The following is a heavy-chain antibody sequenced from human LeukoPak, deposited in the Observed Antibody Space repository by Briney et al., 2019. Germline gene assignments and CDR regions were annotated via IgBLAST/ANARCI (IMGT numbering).Heavy chain of an antibody. CDR2: ISAYNGNT. J-gene: IGHJ6*03. CDR3: ARDLGPYCGGDCFHMDV. V-gene: IGHV1-18*01. Sequence: ASVKVSCKASGYTFTSYGISWVRQAPGQGLEWMGWISAYNGNTNYAQKLQGRVTMTTDTSTSTAYMELRSLRSDDTAVYYCARDLGPYCGGDCFHMDVWGKGTTVTVSS. CDR1: GYTFTSYG. D-gene: IGHD2-21*02.